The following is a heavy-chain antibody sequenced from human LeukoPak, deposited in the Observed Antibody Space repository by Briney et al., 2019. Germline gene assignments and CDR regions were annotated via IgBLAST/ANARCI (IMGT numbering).Heavy chain of an antibody. Sequence: GGSLRLSCAASGFTFSSYSMNWVRQAPGKGLEWVSSISSSSSYIYYADSVKGRFTISRDNAKNSLYLQMNSLRAEDTAVYYCARDWGYSSGGWEGGYYYGMDVWGQGTTVTVSS. V-gene: IGHV3-21*01. CDR1: GFTFSSYS. D-gene: IGHD6-25*01. CDR3: ARDWGYSSGGWEGGYYYGMDV. CDR2: ISSSSSYI. J-gene: IGHJ6*02.